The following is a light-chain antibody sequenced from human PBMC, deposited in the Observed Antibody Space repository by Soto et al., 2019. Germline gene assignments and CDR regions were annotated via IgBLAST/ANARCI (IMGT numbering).Light chain of an antibody. CDR2: GAS. V-gene: IGKV3-20*01. Sequence: EIVLTQSPGTLSLSPGERATLSCRASQSVTSSYLAWYQQKPGQAPRLLIYGASSRATGIPDRFFGSGSGTDFTLTISRLEPEDSAVYYCQHYGSSQTFGQGTKVEIK. CDR3: QHYGSSQT. J-gene: IGKJ1*01. CDR1: QSVTSSY.